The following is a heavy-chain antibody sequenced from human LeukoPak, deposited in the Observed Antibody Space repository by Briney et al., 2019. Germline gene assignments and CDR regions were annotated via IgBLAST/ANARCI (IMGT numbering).Heavy chain of an antibody. D-gene: IGHD1-26*01. CDR3: ARDPVGATNDAFDI. Sequence: ASVKVSCKASGYTFTSYYMHWVRQAPGQGLEWMGIINPSGGSTSYALKFQGRVTMTRDTSTSTVYMELSSLRSEDTAVYYCARDPVGATNDAFDIWGQGNNGHRLF. J-gene: IGHJ3*02. CDR1: GYTFTSYY. CDR2: INPSGGST. V-gene: IGHV1-46*01.